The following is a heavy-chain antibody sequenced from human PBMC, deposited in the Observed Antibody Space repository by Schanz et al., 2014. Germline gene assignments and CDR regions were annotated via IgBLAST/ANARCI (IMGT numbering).Heavy chain of an antibody. CDR2: ISASGGDT. CDR3: ARGRVLES. J-gene: IGHJ5*02. Sequence: VQLVESGGGVVQPGRSLRLSCAASGFTFSTDAMSWVRQAPGKGLEWLSVISASGGDTYYADSVKGRFTISRDNAKNSLFLQMNSLRPEDTAVYYCARGRVLESWGQGTLVTVSS. D-gene: IGHD1-1*01. V-gene: IGHV3-21*01. CDR1: GFTFSTDA.